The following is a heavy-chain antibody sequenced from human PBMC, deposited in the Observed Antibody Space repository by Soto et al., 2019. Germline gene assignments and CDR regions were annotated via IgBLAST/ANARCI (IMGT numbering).Heavy chain of an antibody. CDR3: ARVSMVRGVMGPYYYYGMDV. D-gene: IGHD3-10*01. J-gene: IGHJ6*02. CDR1: CGSFSGYY. CDR2: INHSGST. Sequence: SETLSLTCSVYCGSFSGYYWSWIRQPPGKGLEWIGEINHSGSTNYNPSLKSRVTISVDTSKNQFSLKLSSVTAADTAVYYCARVSMVRGVMGPYYYYGMDVWGQGTTVTVSS. V-gene: IGHV4-34*01.